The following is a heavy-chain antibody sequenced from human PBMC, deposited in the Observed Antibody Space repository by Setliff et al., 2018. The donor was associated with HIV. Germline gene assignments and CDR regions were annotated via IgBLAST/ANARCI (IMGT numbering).Heavy chain of an antibody. J-gene: IGHJ2*01. CDR2: INHSGST. V-gene: IGHV4-34*01. CDR1: GGSFSGYY. Sequence: PSETLSLTCAVYGGSFSGYYWSWIRQPPGKGLEWIGEINHSGSTNYNPSLKSRVTISVDTSKNQFSLKLSSVTAADTAVYYCARATTVEMATITWWYFDLWGRGTLVTV. CDR3: ARATTVEMATITWWYFDL. D-gene: IGHD5-12*01.